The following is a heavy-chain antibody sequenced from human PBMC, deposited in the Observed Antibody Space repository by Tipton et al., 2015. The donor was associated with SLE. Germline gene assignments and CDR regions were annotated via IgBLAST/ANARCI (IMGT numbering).Heavy chain of an antibody. D-gene: IGHD3-3*01. Sequence: QSGAEVKKPGASVKVSCKASEHIFTGNYIHWVRQAPGQGLEWMGWVNPNSGDTQYSQKFQGRVTMTRDTTIITTYMEMTRLKHDDTAVYYCAKGTSIFGFCMDVWGRGTTVTVSS. V-gene: IGHV1-2*02. CDR1: EHIFTGNY. CDR2: VNPNSGDT. CDR3: AKGTSIFGFCMDV. J-gene: IGHJ6*02.